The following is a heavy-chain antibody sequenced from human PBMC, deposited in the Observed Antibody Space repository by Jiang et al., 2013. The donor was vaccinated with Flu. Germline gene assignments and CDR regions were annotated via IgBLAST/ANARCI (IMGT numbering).Heavy chain of an antibody. Sequence: LLKPSETLSLTCTVSGGSISSSSYYWGWIRQPPGKGLEWIGSIYYSGSTYYNPSLKSRVTISVDTSKNQFSLKLSSVTAADTAVYYCRGSGYYSLAFDIWGQGTMVTVSS. J-gene: IGHJ3*02. V-gene: IGHV4-39*01. CDR1: GGSISSSSYY. CDR2: IYYSGST. CDR3: RGSGYYSLAFDI. D-gene: IGHD3-22*01.